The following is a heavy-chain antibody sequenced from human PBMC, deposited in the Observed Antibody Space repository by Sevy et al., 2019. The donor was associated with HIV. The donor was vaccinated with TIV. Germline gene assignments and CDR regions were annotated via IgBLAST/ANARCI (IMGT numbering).Heavy chain of an antibody. V-gene: IGHV3-7*01. CDR1: VFTFSSYW. Sequence: GGSLRLSCAASVFTFSSYWMSWVRQAPGKGLEWVANIKQDGSEKYYVDSVKGRFTISRDNAKNSLYLQMNSLRAEDTAVYYCARESFWAHDAFDIWGQGTMVTVSS. D-gene: IGHD3-3*01. CDR3: ARESFWAHDAFDI. CDR2: IKQDGSEK. J-gene: IGHJ3*02.